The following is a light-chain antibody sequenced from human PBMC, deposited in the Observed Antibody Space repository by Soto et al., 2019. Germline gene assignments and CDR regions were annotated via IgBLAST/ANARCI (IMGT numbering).Light chain of an antibody. CDR1: QSVSSSY. V-gene: IGKV3-20*01. Sequence: EIVLTHSPGTLSLSPCERATLSFSASQSVSSSYLAWYQQKPGQAPRLLIYGASSRATGIPDRFSGSGSGTDFTLTISRVEPEDFAVYYCQQYGSSPPITFGQGTRLEIK. CDR3: QQYGSSPPIT. CDR2: GAS. J-gene: IGKJ5*01.